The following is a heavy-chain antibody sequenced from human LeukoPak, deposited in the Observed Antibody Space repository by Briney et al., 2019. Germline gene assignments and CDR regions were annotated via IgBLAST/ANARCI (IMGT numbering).Heavy chain of an antibody. CDR3: ASTFSGSYYLEGG. J-gene: IGHJ4*02. CDR1: GFTFSSYW. CDR2: IKQDGSEK. Sequence: AGGSLRLSCAASGFTFSSYWMSWVRQAPGKGLEWVANIKQDGSEKYYVDSVKGRFTISRDNAKNSLYLQMNSLRAEDTAVYYCASTFSGSYYLEGGWGQGTLVTVSS. V-gene: IGHV3-7*01. D-gene: IGHD1-26*01.